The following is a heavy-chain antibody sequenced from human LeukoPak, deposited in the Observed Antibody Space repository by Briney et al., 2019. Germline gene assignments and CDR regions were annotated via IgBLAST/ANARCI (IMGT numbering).Heavy chain of an antibody. CDR1: GFTFSNYW. J-gene: IGHJ4*02. V-gene: IGHV3-74*01. Sequence: GGSLRLSCAASGFTFSNYWMHWVRQAPGKGLVWPSRINSDGGSTNYADSVRGRFTISRDNAKNMLYLQMNSLRADDTAVYCCAVSSGWYNWGQGTLVTVSS. D-gene: IGHD6-19*01. CDR2: INSDGGST. CDR3: AVSSGWYN.